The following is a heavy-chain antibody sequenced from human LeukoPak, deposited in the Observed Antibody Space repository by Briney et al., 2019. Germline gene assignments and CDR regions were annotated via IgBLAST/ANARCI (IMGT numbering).Heavy chain of an antibody. D-gene: IGHD5-12*01. CDR1: GFTFSSYA. V-gene: IGHV3-64*01. CDR2: ISSSGGST. Sequence: GGSLRLSCAASGFTFSSYAMHWVRQAPGKGLEYVSAISSSGGSTYYANSVKGRFTISRDNAKNSLYLQMNSLRAEDTAVYYCARGDSAYDDRLGDAFDIWGQGTMVTVSS. CDR3: ARGDSAYDDRLGDAFDI. J-gene: IGHJ3*02.